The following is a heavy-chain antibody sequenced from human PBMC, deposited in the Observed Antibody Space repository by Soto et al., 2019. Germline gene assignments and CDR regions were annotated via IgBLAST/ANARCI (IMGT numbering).Heavy chain of an antibody. V-gene: IGHV3-48*01. J-gene: IGHJ2*01. Sequence: EVQLVESGGGLVQPGGSLRLSCAASGFTFSSYSLNWVLQPPGKGLEWGSYISSSSSTIYYEDSVKGRFTISRCNAKNSLYLQMNSLRPEYTGATYGARVGITMLRGVLRTPIRDWYFDLWGPGTLVTVSS. CDR2: ISSSSSTI. CDR1: GFTFSSYS. D-gene: IGHD3-10*01. CDR3: ARVGITMLRGVLRTPIRDWYFDL.